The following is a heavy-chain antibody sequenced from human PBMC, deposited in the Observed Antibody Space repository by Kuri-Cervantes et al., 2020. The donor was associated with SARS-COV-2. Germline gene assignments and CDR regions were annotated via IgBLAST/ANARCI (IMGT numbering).Heavy chain of an antibody. J-gene: IGHJ4*02. Sequence: GGSLRLSCVASGFNFSTTDMHWVRQAPGQGLEWVTFISSDGKNKKCMASGKGRLTISRDNSQNTLYLQMKSLRDEDTAIYYCAKDRAGVHDFWGQGTPVTVSS. V-gene: IGHV3-30*18. CDR2: ISSDGKNK. CDR1: GFNFSTTD. CDR3: AKDRAGVHDF. D-gene: IGHD2-21*01.